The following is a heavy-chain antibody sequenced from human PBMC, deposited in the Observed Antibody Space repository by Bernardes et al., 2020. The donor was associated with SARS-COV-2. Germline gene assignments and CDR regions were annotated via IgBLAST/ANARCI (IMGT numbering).Heavy chain of an antibody. Sequence: SESLSLTCTVSGGSITNSHWSWIRQPPGKGLEWIGYVYDIGSTIYNPSLKSRVTISRDTSNSQISLRLRSVTAADTALYFCARDPGLFFTGSFYSWGQGMLVTVSS. CDR2: VYDIGST. CDR1: GGSITNSH. J-gene: IGHJ4*02. CDR3: ARDPGLFFTGSFYS. V-gene: IGHV4-59*01.